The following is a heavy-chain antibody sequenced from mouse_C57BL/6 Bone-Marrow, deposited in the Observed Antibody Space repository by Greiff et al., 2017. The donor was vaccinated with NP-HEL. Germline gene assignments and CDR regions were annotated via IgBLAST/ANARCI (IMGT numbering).Heavy chain of an antibody. Sequence: QVQLQQSGAELVKPGASVKLSCKASGYTFTEYSIHWVKQRPGQGLEWIGWFYPGSGSIKYNEKFKDKATLTADTSSSTVYMELSRLTSEDSAVYYCARRGGDYYGPSYAMDYWGQGTSVTVSS. D-gene: IGHD1-1*01. V-gene: IGHV1-62-2*01. J-gene: IGHJ4*01. CDR2: FYPGSGSI. CDR3: ARRGGDYYGPSYAMDY. CDR1: GYTFTEYS.